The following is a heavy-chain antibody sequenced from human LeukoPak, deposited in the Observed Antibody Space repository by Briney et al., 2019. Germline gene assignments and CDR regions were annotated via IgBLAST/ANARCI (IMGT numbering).Heavy chain of an antibody. CDR1: GGSISTSNYY. CDR3: AKSNGYGLVDI. J-gene: IGHJ3*02. D-gene: IGHD3-10*01. CDR2: IFYRGST. Sequence: SETLSLTCTVSGGSISTSNYYWGWIRQPPGKGLEWIGNIFYRGSTYYSPSFRGGVSISEDTSRNQFSLKRTAVTAANRAVYYCAKSNGYGLVDIWGQGTMVTVSS. V-gene: IGHV4-39*07.